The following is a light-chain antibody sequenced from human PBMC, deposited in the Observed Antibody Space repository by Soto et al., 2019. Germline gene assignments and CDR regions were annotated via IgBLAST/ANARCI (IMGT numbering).Light chain of an antibody. J-gene: IGLJ1*01. CDR2: SNN. CDR3: AAWDDSVNGDV. Sequence: QSVLTQPPSASGTPGQRVTISCSGSSSNIGSSTVNWYQQLPGTAPKLLIYSNNQRPSGVPDRFSGSKSGTSASLAISGLQSEDEADYYCAAWDDSVNGDVFGTGTKLTVL. CDR1: SSNIGSST. V-gene: IGLV1-44*01.